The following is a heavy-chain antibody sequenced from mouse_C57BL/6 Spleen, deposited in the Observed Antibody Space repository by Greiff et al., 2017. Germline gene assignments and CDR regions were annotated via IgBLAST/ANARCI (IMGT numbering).Heavy chain of an antibody. CDR1: GYTFTGYW. CDR3: ARCPYDGSSPYYFDY. Sequence: VMLVESGAELMKPGASVKLSCKATGYTFTGYWIEWVKQRPGHGLEWIGEILPGSGSTNYNEKFKGKATFTADTSSNTAYMQLSSLTTEDSAIYYCARCPYDGSSPYYFDYWGQGTTRTVAS. V-gene: IGHV1-9*01. J-gene: IGHJ2*01. CDR2: ILPGSGST. D-gene: IGHD1-1*01.